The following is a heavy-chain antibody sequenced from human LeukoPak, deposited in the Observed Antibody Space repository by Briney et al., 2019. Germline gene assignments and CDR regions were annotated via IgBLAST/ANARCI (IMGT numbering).Heavy chain of an antibody. CDR2: IYHTGHT. Sequence: SETLSLTCAVYGGSFSTHYWSWIRQPPGGGLEWIGYIYHTGHTHYNASLKGRVTMSMDTSQSQISLRMSSMTAADTAVYYCTRHPFMSPFDYWGQGTLVTVSS. CDR1: GGSFSTHY. J-gene: IGHJ4*02. V-gene: IGHV4-59*08. D-gene: IGHD3-10*02. CDR3: TRHPFMSPFDY.